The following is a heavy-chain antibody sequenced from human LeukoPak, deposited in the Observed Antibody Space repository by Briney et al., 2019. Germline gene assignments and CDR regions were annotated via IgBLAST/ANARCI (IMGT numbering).Heavy chain of an antibody. CDR2: MYYSGST. J-gene: IGHJ4*02. V-gene: IGHV4-39*07. D-gene: IGHD3-10*01. Sequence: SETLSLTCTVSSGSISSTSYYWGWIRQPPGMGLEWIGSMYYSGSTYYNPSLKSRVTISVDTSKSQFSLKLSSVTAADTAAYYCAREMRSPRGGFDYWDQGTLVTVSS. CDR3: AREMRSPRGGFDY. CDR1: SGSISSTSYY.